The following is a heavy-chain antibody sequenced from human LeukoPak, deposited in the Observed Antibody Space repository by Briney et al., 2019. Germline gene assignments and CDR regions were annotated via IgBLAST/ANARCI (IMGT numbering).Heavy chain of an antibody. Sequence: SVKVSCKASGGTFSSYAISWVRQAPGQGLEWVGGIIPIFGTANYAQKFQGRVTITTDESTSTAYMELSSLRSEDTAVYYCARDSMGSNYNYYYYMDVWGKGTTVTVSS. CDR2: IIPIFGTA. D-gene: IGHD4-11*01. CDR3: ARDSMGSNYNYYYYMDV. J-gene: IGHJ6*03. CDR1: GGTFSSYA. V-gene: IGHV1-69*05.